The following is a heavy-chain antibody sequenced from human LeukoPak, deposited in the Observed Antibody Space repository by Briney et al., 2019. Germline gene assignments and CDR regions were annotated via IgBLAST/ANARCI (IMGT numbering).Heavy chain of an antibody. D-gene: IGHD2-15*01. Sequence: GGSLRLSCAVSVFTFCSYAMTWGRQAPGQGLRWVSSIGNSGRDTYYADSMKGRFTISRDNSKSTLFLHMSSLRAGDTAIYYCARYCGADSCYSGLDYWGQGALVTVSS. CDR2: IGNSGRDT. J-gene: IGHJ4*02. V-gene: IGHV3-23*01. CDR3: ARYCGADSCYSGLDY. CDR1: VFTFCSYA.